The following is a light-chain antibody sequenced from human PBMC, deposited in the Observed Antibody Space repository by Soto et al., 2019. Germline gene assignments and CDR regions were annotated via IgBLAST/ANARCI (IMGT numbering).Light chain of an antibody. Sequence: EIVLTQSPGTLSLSPGERATLSCRASQSVSSRYLNWYQQKRGQAPRLLIYGASSRATGIPDRFTCSGSGTDFTLTISRLEPEDFAVYICQQYGTSPLTFGGGTKVEIK. J-gene: IGKJ4*01. V-gene: IGKV3-20*01. CDR1: QSVSSRY. CDR2: GAS. CDR3: QQYGTSPLT.